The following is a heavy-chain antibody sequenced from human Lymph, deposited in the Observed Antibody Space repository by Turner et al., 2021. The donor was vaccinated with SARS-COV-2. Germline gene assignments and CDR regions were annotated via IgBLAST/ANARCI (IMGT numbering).Heavy chain of an antibody. CDR1: GFTFRSYA. CDR3: ARGLSGNYYFFDY. J-gene: IGHJ4*02. Sequence: VQPVESGGGAVQPGRSLKLSCAASGFTFRSYAMHWVRQATGKGLEWVALISYDRNNKYYADSVRGRFTISRDNSKNTLYLQMNSLRAEDTAVYYCARGLSGNYYFFDYWGQGTLVTVSS. D-gene: IGHD1-26*01. V-gene: IGHV3-30-3*01. CDR2: ISYDRNNK.